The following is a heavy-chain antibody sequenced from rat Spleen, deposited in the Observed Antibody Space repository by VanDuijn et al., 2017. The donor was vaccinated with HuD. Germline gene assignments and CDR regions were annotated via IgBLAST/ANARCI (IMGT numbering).Heavy chain of an antibody. CDR1: GYSITSGYG. J-gene: IGHJ2*01. Sequence: EVQLQESGPGLVKPSQSLSLTCSVTGYSITSGYGWNWIRKFPGNKVEWMGYINGAGDTNYNPSLKSRISITRDTSKNQFFLQVNSVTTEDTATYYCAKDEEFGHWFAYWGQGVMVTVSS. D-gene: IGHD4-3*01. CDR2: INGAGDT. CDR3: AKDEEFGHWFAY. V-gene: IGHV3-3*01.